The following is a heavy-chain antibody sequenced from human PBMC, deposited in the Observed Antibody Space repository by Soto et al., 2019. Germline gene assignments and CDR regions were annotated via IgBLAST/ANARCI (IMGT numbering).Heavy chain of an antibody. CDR1: GFTFSSYW. Sequence: EVRLVESGGGLVQPGGSLRLSCAASGFTFSSYWMHWVRQAPGKGLVWVSRINSDGSSTTYADSVKGRFTISRDNAKNTVYLQMNSLRAEDTAVYYCASKHSSRAFDYWGQGTLVTVSS. V-gene: IGHV3-74*01. CDR3: ASKHSSRAFDY. D-gene: IGHD6-13*01. J-gene: IGHJ4*02. CDR2: INSDGSST.